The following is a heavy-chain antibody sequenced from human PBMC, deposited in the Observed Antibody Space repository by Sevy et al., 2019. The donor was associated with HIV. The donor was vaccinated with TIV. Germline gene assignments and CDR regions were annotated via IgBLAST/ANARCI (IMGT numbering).Heavy chain of an antibody. V-gene: IGHV3-30*18. CDR1: GFTFSSYG. CDR3: AKGFCSGATCPRDYYYYGMDV. Sequence: GGSLRLSCAASGFTFSSYGMHWVRQAPGKGLEWVAVISYDGSNKYYADFVEGRFIISRDNSKNTLSVQMNSLRAEDTAVYYCAKGFCSGATCPRDYYYYGMDVWGQGTTVTVSS. D-gene: IGHD2-15*01. CDR2: ISYDGSNK. J-gene: IGHJ6*02.